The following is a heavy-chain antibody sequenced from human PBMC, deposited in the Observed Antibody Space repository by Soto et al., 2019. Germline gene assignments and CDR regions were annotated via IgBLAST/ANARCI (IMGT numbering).Heavy chain of an antibody. J-gene: IGHJ6*02. CDR2: IYPGDSDT. D-gene: IGHD6-19*01. Sequence: GGSLKISCKGSGYSFTSYWIGWVRQMPGKGPEWMGIIYPGDSDTRYSPSFQGQVTISADKSISTAYLQWSSLKASDTAMYYCARQVAGNFEDHYYGMDVWGQGTTVTVSS. CDR3: ARQVAGNFEDHYYGMDV. CDR1: GYSFTSYW. V-gene: IGHV5-51*01.